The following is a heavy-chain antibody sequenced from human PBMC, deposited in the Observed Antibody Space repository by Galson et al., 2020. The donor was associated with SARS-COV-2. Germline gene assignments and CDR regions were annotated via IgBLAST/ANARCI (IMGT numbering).Heavy chain of an antibody. D-gene: IGHD1-26*01. Sequence: SETLSLTCTVAGGSFGGTTNYWGWIRQPPGKGLEWMGNVYYSGAPYYNPALKSRVTISADSSKNQFSLELSSVTAADAAVYYCARRGSYRRYYFDYWGQGILVTVSS. CDR2: VYYSGAP. CDR3: ARRGSYRRYYFDY. V-gene: IGHV4-39*01. CDR1: GGSFGGTTNY. J-gene: IGHJ4*02.